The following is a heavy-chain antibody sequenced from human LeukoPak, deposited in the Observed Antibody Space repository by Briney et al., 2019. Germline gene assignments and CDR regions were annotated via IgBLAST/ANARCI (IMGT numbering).Heavy chain of an antibody. CDR2: IYSGGST. CDR1: GFTVSSNY. J-gene: IGHJ4*02. D-gene: IGHD3-16*02. Sequence: GGSLRLSCAASGFTVSSNYMSWVRQAPGKGLEWVSVIYSGGSTYYADSVKGRFTISRDNSKNTLYLQMNSLRAEDTAVYYCARDSPYYDYVWGSYPDWGQGTLVTVSS. CDR3: ARDSPYYDYVWGSYPD. V-gene: IGHV3-66*01.